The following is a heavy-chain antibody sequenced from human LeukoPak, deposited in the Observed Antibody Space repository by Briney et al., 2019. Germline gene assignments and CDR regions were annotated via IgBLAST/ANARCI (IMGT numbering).Heavy chain of an antibody. CDR2: INPNSGGT. CDR3: ARVGKHSGSYYGY. J-gene: IGHJ4*02. CDR1: GYTFTGCY. V-gene: IGHV1-2*02. Sequence: ASVKVSCKASGYTFTGCYMHWVRQAPGQGLEWMGWINPNSGGTNYAQKFQGRVTMTRDTSISTAYMELSRLRSDDTAVYYCARVGKHSGSYYGYWGQGTLVTVSS. D-gene: IGHD1-26*01.